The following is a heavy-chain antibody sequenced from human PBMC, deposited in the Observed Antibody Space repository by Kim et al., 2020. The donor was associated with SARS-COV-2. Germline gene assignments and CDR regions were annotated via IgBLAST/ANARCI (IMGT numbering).Heavy chain of an antibody. CDR1: GFTFSSYA. D-gene: IGHD3-22*01. CDR3: AKDSFSQYYYDSSPPLFDY. CDR2: ISGSGGST. Sequence: GGSLRLSCAASGFTFSSYAMSWVRQAPGKGLEWVSAISGSGGSTYYADSVKGRFTISRDNSKNTLYLQMNSLRAEDTAVYYCAKDSFSQYYYDSSPPLFDYWGQGTLVTVSS. V-gene: IGHV3-23*01. J-gene: IGHJ4*02.